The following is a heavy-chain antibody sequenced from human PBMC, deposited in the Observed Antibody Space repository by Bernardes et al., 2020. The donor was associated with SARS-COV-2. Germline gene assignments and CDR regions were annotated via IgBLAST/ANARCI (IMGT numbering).Heavy chain of an antibody. Sequence: GGYLSPSGAAAGFTVSRYSMNWVRPAPGKGLEWVSSISSSSSYIYYADSVKGRFTISRDNAKNSLYLQMNSLRAEDTAVYYCARESIREVVAATPYTNYYYYYMDVWGKGTTVTVSS. J-gene: IGHJ6*03. V-gene: IGHV3-21*01. CDR2: ISSSSSYI. CDR1: GFTVSRYS. CDR3: ARESIREVVAATPYTNYYYYYMDV. D-gene: IGHD2-15*01.